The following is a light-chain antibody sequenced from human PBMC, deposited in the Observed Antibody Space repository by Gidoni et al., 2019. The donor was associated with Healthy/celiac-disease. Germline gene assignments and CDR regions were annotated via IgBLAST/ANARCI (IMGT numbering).Light chain of an antibody. J-gene: IGLJ1*01. CDR3: SSYTSISTRV. Sequence: QSALTQPPSVSGPPGQSITISFTGHRSDVGCYNYVYWYQQHPGKYPKLMIYDVSNRPSGISNRFSDSKAGNTASLIISGLQAEDEAYYYCSSYTSISTRVFGAGTKVTVL. V-gene: IGLV2-14*01. CDR2: DVS. CDR1: RSDVGCYNY.